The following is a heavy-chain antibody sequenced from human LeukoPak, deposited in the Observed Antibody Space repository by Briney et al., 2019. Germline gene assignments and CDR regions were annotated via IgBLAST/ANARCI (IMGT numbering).Heavy chain of an antibody. CDR2: VIPIFGTA. V-gene: IGHV1-69*01. D-gene: IGHD3-3*01. CDR1: GGTFSSYA. J-gene: IGHJ4*02. CDR3: ARVAWSGMDQGGYFDY. Sequence: SVKVSSKASGGTFSSYAISWVRQAPGQGLEWMGGVIPIFGTANYAQKFQGRVTITADESTSTAYMELSSLRSEDTAVYYCARVAWSGMDQGGYFDYWGQGTLVTVSS.